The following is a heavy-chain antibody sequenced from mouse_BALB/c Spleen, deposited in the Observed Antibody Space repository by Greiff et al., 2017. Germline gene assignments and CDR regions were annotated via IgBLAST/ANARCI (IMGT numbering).Heavy chain of an antibody. V-gene: IGHV5-6-5*01. D-gene: IGHD1-1*01. Sequence: KLVESGGGLVKPGGSLKLSCAASGFTFSSYAMSWVRQTPEKRLEWVASISSGGSTYYPDSVKGRFTISRDNARNILYLQMSSLRSEDTAMYYCARWITTVVEEDYYAMDYWGQGTSVTVSS. J-gene: IGHJ4*01. CDR3: ARWITTVVEEDYYAMDY. CDR2: ISSGGST. CDR1: GFTFSSYA.